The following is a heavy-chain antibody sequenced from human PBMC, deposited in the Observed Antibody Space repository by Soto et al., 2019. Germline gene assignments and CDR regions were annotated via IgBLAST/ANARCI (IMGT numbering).Heavy chain of an antibody. CDR1: GFTFSSYA. Sequence: EVQLLESGGGLVQPGGSLRLSCAASGFTFSSYAMSWVRQAPGKGLEWVSAISGSGGSTYYADSVKGRFTISRDNSKNTLYLQMNSLRAEDTAVYYCANGRDYYYGMDVWGQGTTVTVSS. CDR2: ISGSGGST. D-gene: IGHD1-1*01. J-gene: IGHJ6*02. CDR3: ANGRDYYYGMDV. V-gene: IGHV3-23*01.